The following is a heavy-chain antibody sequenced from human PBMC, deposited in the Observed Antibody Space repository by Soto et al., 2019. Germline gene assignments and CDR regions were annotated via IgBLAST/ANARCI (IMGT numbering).Heavy chain of an antibody. V-gene: IGHV3-7*04. CDR3: ARAATSGTVDY. J-gene: IGHJ4*02. D-gene: IGHD6-13*01. CDR2: INQPGSEE. Sequence: PGGSLRLSCAASGFTFSHYWMSWVRQAPGKGLEWVANINQPGSEEYYVDSVRGRFTVSRDNAKNSLYLQMSSLRAEDTAVYYCARAATSGTVDYWGQGTLVTVSS. CDR1: GFTFSHYW.